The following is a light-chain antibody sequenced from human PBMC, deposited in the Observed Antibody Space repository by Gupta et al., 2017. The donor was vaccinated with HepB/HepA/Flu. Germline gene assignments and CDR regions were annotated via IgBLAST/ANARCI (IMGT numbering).Light chain of an antibody. CDR3: QSADSSGTCVV. CDR2: KDS. Sequence: SYELTQPPSVSVSPGQTARITCSGDALPKQYAYWYQQKPGQAPVLVIYKDSERPSGLPERFSGSSSGTTVTLTISGVQAEDEADYYCQSADSSGTCVVFGGGTKLTVL. CDR1: ALPKQY. V-gene: IGLV3-25*03. J-gene: IGLJ2*01.